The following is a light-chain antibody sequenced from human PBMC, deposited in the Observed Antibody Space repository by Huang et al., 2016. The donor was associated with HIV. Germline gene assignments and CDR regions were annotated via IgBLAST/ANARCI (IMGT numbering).Light chain of an antibody. Sequence: DIHMTQSPSSLSASVGDRVTITCRASQTISNFLNWYQQKPGQAPKLLIYDASTWQSGVPSRFSGGGSGTDFTLTITSLQPEDIAVYYCQQSYTPLRVAFGPGTKVDI. V-gene: IGKV1-39*01. CDR3: QQSYTPLRVA. CDR2: DAS. J-gene: IGKJ3*01. CDR1: QTISNF.